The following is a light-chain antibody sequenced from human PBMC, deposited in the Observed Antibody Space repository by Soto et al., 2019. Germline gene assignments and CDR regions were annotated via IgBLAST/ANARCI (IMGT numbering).Light chain of an antibody. CDR1: TSNIRAGYD. CDR2: ANT. CDR3: QSYDNSLSGSGV. Sequence: QSVLTQPPSVSGAPGQRVTISCTGSTSNIRAGYDVHWYQHLPGTAPKLLIYANTYRPSGVPERFSGSKSGTSASLAITGLQAEDEADYYCQSYDNSLSGSGVFGGGTKLTVL. J-gene: IGLJ2*01. V-gene: IGLV1-40*01.